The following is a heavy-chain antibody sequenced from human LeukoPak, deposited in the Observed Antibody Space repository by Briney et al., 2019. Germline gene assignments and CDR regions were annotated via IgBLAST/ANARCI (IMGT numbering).Heavy chain of an antibody. CDR2: ISGSGDST. D-gene: IGHD3-22*01. V-gene: IGHV3-23*01. J-gene: IGHJ4*02. CDR1: GFTFSSCA. CDR3: AKGGRNYYDSSGCFDY. Sequence: GGSLRLSCAASGFTFSSCAMSWVRQAPGKGLEWVSAISGSGDSTYYADSVKGRFTISRDNSKNTLYLQMNSLRAEDTAVYYCAKGGRNYYDSSGCFDYWGQGTLVTVSS.